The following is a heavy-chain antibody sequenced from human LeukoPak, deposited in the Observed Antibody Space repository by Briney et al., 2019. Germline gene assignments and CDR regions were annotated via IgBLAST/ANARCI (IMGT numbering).Heavy chain of an antibody. V-gene: IGHV4-59*01. Sequence: SETLSLTCTVSGGSISSYYWSWIRQPPEKGLEWIGYIYYSGSTNYNPSLKSRVTISVDTSKNQFSLKLSPVTAADTAVYYCARLGYYYYMDVWGKGTTVTVSS. J-gene: IGHJ6*03. CDR3: ARLGYYYYMDV. CDR1: GGSISSYY. CDR2: IYYSGST.